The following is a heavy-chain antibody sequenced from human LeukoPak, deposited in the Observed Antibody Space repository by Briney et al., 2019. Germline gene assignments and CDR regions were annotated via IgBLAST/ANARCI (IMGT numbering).Heavy chain of an antibody. CDR2: ISSNGGST. Sequence: GGSLRLSCSASGFTFSSYAMHWVRQAPGKGLEYVSAISSNGGSTYYADSVKGRFTISRDNSQNTLYLQMNSLRAEDTAVYYCAKDSGNYAKYYFDYWGQGTLVTVSS. D-gene: IGHD1-26*01. CDR3: AKDSGNYAKYYFDY. J-gene: IGHJ4*02. CDR1: GFTFSSYA. V-gene: IGHV3-64*04.